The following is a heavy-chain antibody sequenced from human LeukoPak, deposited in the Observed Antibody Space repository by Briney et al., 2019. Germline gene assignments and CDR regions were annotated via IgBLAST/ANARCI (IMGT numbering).Heavy chain of an antibody. CDR1: GFTFSSYS. V-gene: IGHV3-21*01. CDR3: ARAQLWFGELFFAFDI. J-gene: IGHJ3*02. D-gene: IGHD3-10*01. CDR2: ISSSSSYI. Sequence: PGGSLRLSCAASGFTFSSYSMDWVRQAPGKGLEWVSSISSSSSYIYYADSVKGRFTISRDNAKNSLYLQMNSLRAEDTAVYYCARAQLWFGELFFAFDIWGQGTMVTVSS.